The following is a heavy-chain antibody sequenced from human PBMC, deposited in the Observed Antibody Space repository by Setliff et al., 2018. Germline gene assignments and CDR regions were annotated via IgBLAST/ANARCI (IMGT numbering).Heavy chain of an antibody. Sequence: GGSLRLSCAASGSSFSNAWMSWVRQAPGRGLEWVSTINGPGGSTTYANSVKGRFTISRDNSKNTLYLQVNSLRAEDTAVYYCVIDPWGSGAYVGDYWGQGTLVTVSS. V-gene: IGHV3-23*01. CDR1: GSSFSNAW. J-gene: IGHJ4*02. CDR2: INGPGGST. D-gene: IGHD3-10*01. CDR3: VIDPWGSGAYVGDY.